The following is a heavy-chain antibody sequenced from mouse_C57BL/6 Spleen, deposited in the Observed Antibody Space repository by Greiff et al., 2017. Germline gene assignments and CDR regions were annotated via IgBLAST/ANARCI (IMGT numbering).Heavy chain of an antibody. V-gene: IGHV5-12*01. Sequence: EVKLMESGGGLVKPGGSLKLSCAASGFTFSDYCMYWVRQTPEQRLEWVAYISNGGGSTDYPDTVKGRVPISRDNAKNTLYLQMSRLTSEDTAVFYVARRARAGGYDAMDYWGQGTSVTVSS. CDR1: GFTFSDYC. CDR2: ISNGGGST. CDR3: ARRARAGGYDAMDY. J-gene: IGHJ4*01. D-gene: IGHD3-1*01.